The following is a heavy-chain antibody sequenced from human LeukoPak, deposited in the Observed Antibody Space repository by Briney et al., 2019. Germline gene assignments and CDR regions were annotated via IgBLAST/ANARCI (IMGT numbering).Heavy chain of an antibody. CDR2: IHYSGRT. CDR3: AREWTPYFDY. J-gene: IGHJ4*02. D-gene: IGHD3/OR15-3a*01. V-gene: IGHV4-59*01. Sequence: SETLSLTCTVSGGSISSYYWRWIRQPPGKGLEWIGYIHYSGRTNYNPSLKSRVTISLDMSKNQFSLRLGSVTAADTAVYYCAREWTPYFDYWGQGTLVTVSS. CDR1: GGSISSYY.